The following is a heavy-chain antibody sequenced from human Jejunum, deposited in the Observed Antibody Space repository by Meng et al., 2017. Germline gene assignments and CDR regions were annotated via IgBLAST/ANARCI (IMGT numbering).Heavy chain of an antibody. CDR3: ARGRDSAGLLRPNWFDS. D-gene: IGHD2-21*01. J-gene: IGHJ5*01. Sequence: GGSLRLSCVASGFTFSSYEMNWVRQAPGKGPEWISYISLSGTYIKYADSVKGRFTVSRDNANDSLNLQMSSLRAEDTAVYYCARGRDSAGLLRPNWFDSWGQGILVTVSS. CDR1: GFTFSSYE. CDR2: ISLSGTYI. V-gene: IGHV3-48*03.